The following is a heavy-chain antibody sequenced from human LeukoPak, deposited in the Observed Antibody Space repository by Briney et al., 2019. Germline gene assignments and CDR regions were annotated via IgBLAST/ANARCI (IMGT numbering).Heavy chain of an antibody. CDR1: GGTFSNYA. J-gene: IGHJ4*02. CDR2: IIPILGIA. CDR3: ARGPHSGWELLGY. D-gene: IGHD1-26*01. V-gene: IGHV1-69*04. Sequence: ASVKVSCKASGGTFSNYAINWVRQAPGQGLEWMGRIIPILGIANYAQKFQGRVTITADKSTSTAYMELSSLRSEDMAVYYCARGPHSGWELLGYWGQGTLVTVSS.